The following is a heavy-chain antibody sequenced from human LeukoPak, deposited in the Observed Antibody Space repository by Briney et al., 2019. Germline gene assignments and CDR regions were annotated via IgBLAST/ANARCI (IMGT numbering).Heavy chain of an antibody. CDR2: INANTGNP. CDR3: ARETTGWNANYYYYYMDV. V-gene: IGHV7-4-1*02. D-gene: IGHD1-1*01. CDR1: GYTFTSYA. J-gene: IGHJ6*03. Sequence: ASAKVSCKASGYTFTSYAMNWVRQAPGQGLEWMGWINANTGNPTYAQGFTGRFVFSLDTSVSTAYLQISSLKAEDTAVYYCARETTGWNANYYYYYMDVWGKGTTVTVSS.